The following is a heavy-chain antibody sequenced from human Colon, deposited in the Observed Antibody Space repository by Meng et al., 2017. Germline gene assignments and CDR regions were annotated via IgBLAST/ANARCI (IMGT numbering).Heavy chain of an antibody. V-gene: IGHV3-30*04. J-gene: IGHJ3*02. CDR1: GFTFSSYA. CDR2: ISYDGSNK. D-gene: IGHD3-16*01. CDR3: ARGATAGGNAFDI. Sequence: SCAASGFTFSSYAMHWVRQAPGKGLEWVAVISYDGSNKYYADSVKGRFTISRDNSKNTLYLQMNSLRAEDTAVYYCARGATAGGNAFDIWGQGTMVTVSS.